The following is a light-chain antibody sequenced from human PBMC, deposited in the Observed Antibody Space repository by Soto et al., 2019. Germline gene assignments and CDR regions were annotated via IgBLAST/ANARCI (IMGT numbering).Light chain of an antibody. J-gene: IGKJ1*01. CDR2: RTS. Sequence: DIQMTQSPSTLSGSVGDRVTITCRASQSISDWLAWYQQKPGKAPNLLIYRTSSLESGVPSRFSGSGSGTEFTLTISSLQPDDFATYYCQQYSTYTPRTFGQGTKVDIK. CDR1: QSISDW. V-gene: IGKV1-5*03. CDR3: QQYSTYTPRT.